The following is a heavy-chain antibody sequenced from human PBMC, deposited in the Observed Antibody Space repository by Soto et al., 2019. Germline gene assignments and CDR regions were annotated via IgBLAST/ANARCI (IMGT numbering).Heavy chain of an antibody. Sequence: GASLRLSCGVSGFTVTSNGVSWVRQAPGKGLEWVSAISPNGQGIWYADSVKGRFTISRDVSRNTVFLQMDSLRAEDTAVYYCARGALSGGSYYNWFDPWGQGTLVTVSS. V-gene: IGHV3-23*01. CDR1: GFTVTSNG. J-gene: IGHJ5*02. D-gene: IGHD1-26*01. CDR3: ARGALSGGSYYNWFDP. CDR2: ISPNGQGI.